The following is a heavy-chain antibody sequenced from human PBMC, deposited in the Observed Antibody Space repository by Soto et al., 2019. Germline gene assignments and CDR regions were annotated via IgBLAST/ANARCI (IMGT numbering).Heavy chain of an antibody. CDR3: ARDSGRDYYDGSGPKAQYYYYYGMDV. Sequence: ASETLSLTCTVSGGSISSYYWSWIRQPPGKGLEWIGYIYYSGSTNYNPSLKSRVTISVDTSKNQFSLKLSSVTAADTAVYYCARDSGRDYYDGSGPKAQYYYYYGMDVWGQGTTVTVSS. J-gene: IGHJ6*02. CDR1: GGSISSYY. CDR2: IYYSGST. V-gene: IGHV4-59*01. D-gene: IGHD3-22*01.